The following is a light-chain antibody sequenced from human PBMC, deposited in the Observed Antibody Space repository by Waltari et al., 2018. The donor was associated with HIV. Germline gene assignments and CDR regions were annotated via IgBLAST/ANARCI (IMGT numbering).Light chain of an antibody. CDR2: DVS. CDR1: NTYNH. CDR3: CSYAGGSTLV. Sequence: QSALTQPASVSGSPGQSITISCSGTNTYNHVSWYPQYPGKAPKLLLYDVSKRPSGVSNRFSGSKSGNTASLTISWLQAEDEGDYHCCSYAGGSTLVFGGGTKLTVL. J-gene: IGLJ2*01. V-gene: IGLV2-23*02.